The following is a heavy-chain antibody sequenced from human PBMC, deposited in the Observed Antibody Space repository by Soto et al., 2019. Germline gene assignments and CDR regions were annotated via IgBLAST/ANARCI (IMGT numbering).Heavy chain of an antibody. Sequence: QVRLQESGPGLVKPSQTLSLTCIVSGASISTGGYYWSWIRQHPGKGLELIGYIYHSGTTYYNPSFERRLSISADSSKVLHSLNLTSVTAADTAIYYGARATAPCLFDPWGQGTLVTVSS. CDR1: GASISTGGYY. CDR3: ARATAPCLFDP. CDR2: IYHSGTT. J-gene: IGHJ5*01. D-gene: IGHD1-1*01. V-gene: IGHV4-31*03.